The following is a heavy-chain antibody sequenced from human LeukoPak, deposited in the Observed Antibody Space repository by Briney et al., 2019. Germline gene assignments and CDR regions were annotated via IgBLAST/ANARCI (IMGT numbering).Heavy chain of an antibody. CDR3: ARVSSSSEDYYYYYMDV. J-gene: IGHJ6*03. CDR1: GFTFSSYS. CDR2: LSSSSSTI. Sequence: GGSLRLSCAASGFTFSSYSMNWVRQAPGKGLEWVSYLSSSSSTIYYADSVKGRFTITKDNAKNSLYLQMNSLRAEDTAVYYCARVSSSSEDYYYYYMDVWGKGTTVTVSS. D-gene: IGHD6-6*01. V-gene: IGHV3-48*01.